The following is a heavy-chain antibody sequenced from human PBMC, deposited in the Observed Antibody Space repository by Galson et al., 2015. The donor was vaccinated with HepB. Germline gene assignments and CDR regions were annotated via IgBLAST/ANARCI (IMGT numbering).Heavy chain of an antibody. Sequence: SLRLSCAASGFTFSSYAMSWVRQAPGKGLEWVSAISGSGGSTYYADSVKGRFTISRDNSKNTLYLQMNSLRAEDTAVYYCAIRYSSGWYDFDYWGQGTLVTVSS. CDR1: GFTFSSYA. V-gene: IGHV3-23*01. CDR2: ISGSGGST. CDR3: AIRYSSGWYDFDY. D-gene: IGHD6-19*01. J-gene: IGHJ4*02.